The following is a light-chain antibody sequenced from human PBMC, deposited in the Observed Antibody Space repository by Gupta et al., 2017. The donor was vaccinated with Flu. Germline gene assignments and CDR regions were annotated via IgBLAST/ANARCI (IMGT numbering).Light chain of an antibody. V-gene: IGKV1-9*01. CDR3: QQLSSYPWT. J-gene: IGKJ1*01. CDR2: AAT. CDR1: QGIRSY. Sequence: DIQLTQSPSFLSASVGDRVTITCRASQGIRSYLAWYQQKEGKAPKLLIHAATTLQTGVPSRFSGSGSGTEFTLTISSLQPEDFAIYYCQQLSSYPWTFGQGTKVEIK.